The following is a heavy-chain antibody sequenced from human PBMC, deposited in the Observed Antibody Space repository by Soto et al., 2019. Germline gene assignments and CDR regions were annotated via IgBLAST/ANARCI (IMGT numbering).Heavy chain of an antibody. Sequence: GPTLVQHTETLTLTCTFSGFSITSPGMSVSWIRQPPGRALEWLALIERDDDDKYYSTSLKTRLTISKDTRKNQVVLTMANMDPADTAIYYCARSIREPLNLNGMLLWG. CDR1: GFSITSPGMS. CDR3: ARSIREPLNLNGMLL. J-gene: IGHJ2*01. CDR2: IERDDDDK. V-gene: IGHV2-70*13. D-gene: IGHD1-1*01.